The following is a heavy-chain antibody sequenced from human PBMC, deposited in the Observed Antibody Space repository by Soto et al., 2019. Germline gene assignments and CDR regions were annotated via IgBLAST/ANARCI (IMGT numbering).Heavy chain of an antibody. CDR3: ARDPGGYDHYYYYYFGMDV. Sequence: ASVKVSCKASGYTFTSYYMHWVRQAPGHGLEWMGIINPSGGSTSYAQKFQGRVTMTRDTSTSTVYMELSSLRSEDTAVYYCARDPGGYDHYYYYYFGMDVWGQGTTVTVSS. V-gene: IGHV1-46*01. D-gene: IGHD5-12*01. CDR1: GYTFTSYY. CDR2: INPSGGST. J-gene: IGHJ6*02.